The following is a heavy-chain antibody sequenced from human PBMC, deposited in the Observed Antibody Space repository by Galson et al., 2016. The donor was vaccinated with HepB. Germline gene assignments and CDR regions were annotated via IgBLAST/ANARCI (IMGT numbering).Heavy chain of an antibody. D-gene: IGHD4-23*01. V-gene: IGHV3-7*01. J-gene: IGHJ2*01. CDR2: IKEDGSEK. CDR1: GFILTNYW. Sequence: SLRLSCAVSGFILTNYWMTWVRQAPGKGLEWVAIIKEDGSEKYYVGSVEGRFTISRDNPKNSVYLQMTSLRAEDTALYYCVRVFGADYGGIWYSDLWGRGTLVTVSS. CDR3: VRVFGADYGGIWYSDL.